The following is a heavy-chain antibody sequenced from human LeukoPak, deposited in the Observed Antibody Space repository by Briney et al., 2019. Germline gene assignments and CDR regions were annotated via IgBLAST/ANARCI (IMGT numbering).Heavy chain of an antibody. CDR1: GFTFSDYY. J-gene: IGHJ6*04. Sequence: GGSLRLPCAASGFTFSDYYMSWIRQAPGKGQERVSYISRNSSYTNYADSVKGRFTISRDNAKNSLYLQMNSLRAEDTAVYYCASRGGSSGWYGDYYYGMDVWGEGTTVTVSS. CDR2: ISRNSSYT. V-gene: IGHV3-11*06. CDR3: ASRGGSSGWYGDYYYGMDV. D-gene: IGHD6-19*01.